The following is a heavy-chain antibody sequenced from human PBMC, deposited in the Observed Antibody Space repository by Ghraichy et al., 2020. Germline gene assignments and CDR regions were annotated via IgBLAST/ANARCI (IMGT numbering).Heavy chain of an antibody. V-gene: IGHV3-64D*06. CDR3: EKDQGNYYGSGSYSGVFDY. Sequence: GGSLRLSCSASGFTFSSYAMHWVRQAPGKGLEYVSAISSNGGSTYYADSVKGRFTISRDNSKNTLYLQMSSLRAEDTAVYYCEKDQGNYYGSGSYSGVFDYWGQGTLVTVSS. CDR1: GFTFSSYA. D-gene: IGHD3-10*01. J-gene: IGHJ4*02. CDR2: ISSNGGST.